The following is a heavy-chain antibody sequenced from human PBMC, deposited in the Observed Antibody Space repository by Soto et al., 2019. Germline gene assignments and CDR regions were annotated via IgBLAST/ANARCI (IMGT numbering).Heavy chain of an antibody. D-gene: IGHD2-2*01. Sequence: GGSLRLSCAASGFTVSSNYMSWVRQAPGKGLEWVSVIYSGGSTYYADSVKGRFTISRDNSKNTLYLQMNSLRAEDTAVYYCAREEGFCSSTSCSRYFDYWGQGTLVTVSS. CDR2: IYSGGST. J-gene: IGHJ4*02. V-gene: IGHV3-66*01. CDR1: GFTVSSNY. CDR3: AREEGFCSSTSCSRYFDY.